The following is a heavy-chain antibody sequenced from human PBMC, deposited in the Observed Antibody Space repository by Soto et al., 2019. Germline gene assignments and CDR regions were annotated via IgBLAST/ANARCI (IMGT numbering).Heavy chain of an antibody. V-gene: IGHV1-8*01. CDR1: GYTFTSYD. CDR2: MNPNSGNT. J-gene: IGHJ3*02. D-gene: IGHD3-10*01. Sequence: QVQLVQSGAEVKKPGASVKVSCKASGYTFTSYDINWVRQATGQGLEWMGWMNPNSGNTGYAQKFQGRVTMTRNTAISTAYVELSSLRAEDTAVYYCTRGINYYESGDDAFDIWGQGTMVTVSS. CDR3: TRGINYYESGDDAFDI.